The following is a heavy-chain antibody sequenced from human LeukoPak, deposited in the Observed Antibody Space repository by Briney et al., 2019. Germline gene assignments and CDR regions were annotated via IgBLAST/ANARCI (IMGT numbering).Heavy chain of an antibody. CDR1: GYSISSGYY. V-gene: IGHV4-38-2*02. J-gene: IGHJ4*02. CDR2: LYEGETT. CDR3: GSNWSDFDY. Sequence: PSETLSLTCTVSGYSISSGYYWGWIRQPPGKGLERIGSLYEGETTYYNLSLKTRLTISLDTSKNQFSLRLSSVTAADTAVYYCGSNWSDFDYWGQGILVTVSS. D-gene: IGHD1-1*01.